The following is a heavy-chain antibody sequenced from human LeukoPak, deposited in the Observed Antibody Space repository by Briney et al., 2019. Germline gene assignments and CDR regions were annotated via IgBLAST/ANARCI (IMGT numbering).Heavy chain of an antibody. CDR3: ARGGSRRGYVWGSYRYRYFDY. CDR2: INHSGST. Sequence: SETLSLTCTVSGGSISSYYWSWIRQPPGKGQEWIGEINHSGSTNYNPSLKSRVTISVDTSKDQFSLKLSSVTAADTAVYYCARGGSRRGYVWGSYRYRYFDYWGQGTLVTVSS. CDR1: GGSISSYY. V-gene: IGHV4-34*01. J-gene: IGHJ4*02. D-gene: IGHD3-16*02.